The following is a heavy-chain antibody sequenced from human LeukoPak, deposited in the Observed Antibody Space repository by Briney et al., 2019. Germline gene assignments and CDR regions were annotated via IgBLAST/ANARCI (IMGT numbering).Heavy chain of an antibody. V-gene: IGHV1-18*01. CDR2: TSAYNGNT. Sequence: ASVKVSCKASGYTFTSYGISWVRQAPGQGLEWIGWTSAYNGNTNYAQKLQGRVTMTTDTSTSTDYMELRSLRSDDTAVYYCARGQTLSGYDLDWPDYWGQGTLVTVSS. J-gene: IGHJ4*02. CDR1: GYTFTSYG. CDR3: ARGQTLSGYDLDWPDY. D-gene: IGHD5-12*01.